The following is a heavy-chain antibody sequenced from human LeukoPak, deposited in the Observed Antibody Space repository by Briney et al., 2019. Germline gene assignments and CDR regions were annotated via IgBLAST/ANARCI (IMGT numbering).Heavy chain of an antibody. CDR1: GASVSSYY. CDR3: ARGLSNFDY. D-gene: IGHD3-10*01. J-gene: IGHJ4*02. CDR2: IYYSGST. V-gene: IGHV4-59*02. Sequence: KPSETLSLTCSVSGASVSSYYWSWIRQPPGKGLEWIGYIYYSGSTNYNPSLKSRVTISVDTSNNQFSLKLTSVTAADTAVYYCARGLSNFDYWGQGTLVTVSS.